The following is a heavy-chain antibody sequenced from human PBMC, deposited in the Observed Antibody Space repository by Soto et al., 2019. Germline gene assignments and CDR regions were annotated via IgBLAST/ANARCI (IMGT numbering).Heavy chain of an antibody. CDR3: ARAWSGFRVFDY. V-gene: IGHV4-31*03. CDR2: INHSGNT. CDR1: GGSISSGGYY. D-gene: IGHD3-3*01. J-gene: IGHJ4*02. Sequence: QVQLQESGPGLVKPSQTLSLTCTVSGGSISSGGYYWSWIRQHPGKGPEWIGYINHSGNTYYNPSLRSRVTVSVDMSKNQFSLNLSSVTAADTAVYHCARAWSGFRVFDYWGQGTLVTVSS.